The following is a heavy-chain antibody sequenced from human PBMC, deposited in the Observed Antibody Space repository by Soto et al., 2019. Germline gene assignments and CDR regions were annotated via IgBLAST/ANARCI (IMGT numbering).Heavy chain of an antibody. V-gene: IGHV4-59*08. CDR2: IYYSGST. CDR1: GGSISSYY. D-gene: IGHD5-12*01. Sequence: TSETMSLTCTVSGGSISSYYWSWIRQHTGKGLEWIGYIYYSGSTNYNPSLKSRVTISVDTSKNQFSLKLSSVTAADTAVYYCARRRVATTSGPYYYYYYMDVWGKGTTVTVSS. J-gene: IGHJ6*03. CDR3: ARRRVATTSGPYYYYYYMDV.